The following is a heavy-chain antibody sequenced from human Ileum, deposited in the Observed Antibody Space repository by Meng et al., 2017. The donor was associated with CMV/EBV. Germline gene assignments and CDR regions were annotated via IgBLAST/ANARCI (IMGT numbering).Heavy chain of an antibody. D-gene: IGHD5-12*01. CDR1: GILLSSYG. CDR2: IRYDASTK. CDR3: VRDGFAH. V-gene: IGHV3-30*02. Sequence: GGSLRLSCAASGILLSSYGIHWVRQAPGEGLEWVAFIRYDASTKYYADFVKGRFTISRDNPKNMVYLQMNSLRVEDAAVYYCVRDGFAHWGQGTLVTVSS. J-gene: IGHJ4*02.